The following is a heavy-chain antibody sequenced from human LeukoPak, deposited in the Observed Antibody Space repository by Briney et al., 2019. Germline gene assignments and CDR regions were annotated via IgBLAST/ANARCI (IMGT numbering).Heavy chain of an antibody. CDR2: IYYSGST. V-gene: IGHV4-59*08. CDR1: GGSISSYY. Sequence: SETLSLTCTVSGGSISSYYWSWIRQPPGKGLEWIGYIYYSGSTNYNPSLKSRVTISVDTSKNQFFLKLSSVTAADTAVYYCARLSDYGDFSLDYWGQGTLVTVSS. J-gene: IGHJ4*02. CDR3: ARLSDYGDFSLDY. D-gene: IGHD4-17*01.